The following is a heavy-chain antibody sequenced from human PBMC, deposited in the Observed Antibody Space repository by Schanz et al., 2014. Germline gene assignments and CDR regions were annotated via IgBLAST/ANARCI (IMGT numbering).Heavy chain of an antibody. Sequence: EVQLLESGGGLVKPGGSLRLSCAASGFTFSSFSMHWVRRPPGGGLQWVSSINSISTYIRYADSVRGRFTVSRDNANNALCLQMDSLGVEDTALYYCVRDGPPCGGDCQNRFGPWGQGTLVTVSS. CDR2: INSISTYI. CDR1: GFTFSSFS. CDR3: VRDGPPCGGDCQNRFGP. D-gene: IGHD2-21*02. V-gene: IGHV3-21*01. J-gene: IGHJ5*02.